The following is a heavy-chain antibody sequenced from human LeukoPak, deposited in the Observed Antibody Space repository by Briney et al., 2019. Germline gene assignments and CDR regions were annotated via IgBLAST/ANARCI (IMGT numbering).Heavy chain of an antibody. Sequence: GGSLRLSCAASGFTFNNYAMTWVRQPPRKGLEWVSSISASDGSTYYVDSVKGWFTISRDFSKNILYLQMNSLRAEDTAVYYCAKLTSGWFDDFWGQGTLVTVSS. CDR2: ISASDGST. CDR3: AKLTSGWFDDF. CDR1: GFTFNNYA. V-gene: IGHV3-23*01. J-gene: IGHJ4*02. D-gene: IGHD6-19*01.